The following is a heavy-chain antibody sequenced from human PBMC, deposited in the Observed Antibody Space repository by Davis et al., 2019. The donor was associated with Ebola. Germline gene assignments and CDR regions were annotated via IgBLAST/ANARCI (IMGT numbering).Heavy chain of an antibody. D-gene: IGHD6-13*01. CDR2: ISAYNGNT. CDR3: AVPGIAAAGTPPGAQNYFDY. J-gene: IGHJ4*02. Sequence: ASVKVSCKASGYTFTSYGISWVRQAPGQGLEWMGWISAYNGNTNYAQKLQGRVTMTRDTSISTAYMELSRLRSDDTAVYYCAVPGIAAAGTPPGAQNYFDYWGQGTLVTVSS. V-gene: IGHV1-18*01. CDR1: GYTFTSYG.